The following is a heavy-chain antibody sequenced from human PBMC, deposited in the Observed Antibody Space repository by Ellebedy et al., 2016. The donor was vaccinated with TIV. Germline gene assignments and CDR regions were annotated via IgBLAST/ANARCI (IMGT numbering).Heavy chain of an antibody. CDR3: ARAESEVDVDY. J-gene: IGHJ4*02. CDR1: GYSFTFTAYY. D-gene: IGHD2-15*01. CDR2: INPNNGGT. Sequence: AASVKVSCKASGYSFTFTAYYMHWVRQAPGQGLEWMGWINPNNGGTKYVEKFPGRVTMTRDTSISTAYMELSRLRSDDTAVYYCARAESEVDVDYWGQGTLVTVS. V-gene: IGHV1-2*02.